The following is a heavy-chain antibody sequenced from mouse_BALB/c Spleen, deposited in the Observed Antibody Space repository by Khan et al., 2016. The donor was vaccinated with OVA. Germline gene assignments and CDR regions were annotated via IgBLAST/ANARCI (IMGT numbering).Heavy chain of an antibody. V-gene: IGHV1-20*02. D-gene: IGHD1-1*01. J-gene: IGHJ2*01. Sequence: EVMLVESGPELVKPGASVKISCKASGYSFTGYFMNWVMQSHGKSLEWIGRINPHIGETLYNQNFKGKATLTVDESSRTVHMELRSLASEDSAVDYCARKNGSDFDYWGQGTTLTASS. CDR2: INPHIGET. CDR1: GYSFTGYF. CDR3: ARKNGSDFDY.